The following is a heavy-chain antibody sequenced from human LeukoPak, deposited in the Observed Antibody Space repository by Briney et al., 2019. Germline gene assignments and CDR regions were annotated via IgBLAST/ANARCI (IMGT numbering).Heavy chain of an antibody. V-gene: IGHV4-59*08. CDR3: ARLAAAAGLAEYFQH. D-gene: IGHD6-13*01. Sequence: SGTLSLTCTVSGGSISSNCWSWSRQPPGKGLEWIGYIYYSGSTNYNPSLKSRVTISVDTSKNQFSLKLSSVTAADTAVYYCARLAAAAGLAEYFQHWGQGTLVTVSS. CDR1: GGSISSNC. CDR2: IYYSGST. J-gene: IGHJ1*01.